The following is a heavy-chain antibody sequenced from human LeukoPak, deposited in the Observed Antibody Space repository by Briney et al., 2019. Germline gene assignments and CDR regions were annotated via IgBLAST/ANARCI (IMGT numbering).Heavy chain of an antibody. CDR1: GGSISSGGYY. CDR2: IYYSGST. D-gene: IGHD3-16*02. Sequence: PSETLSLTCTVSGGSISSGGYYWSWIRQHPGKGLEWIGYIYYSGSTYYNPSLKSRVTISVDTSKNQFSLKLSSVTAADTAVYYCARVPVMITFGGVIVDLYYFDYWGQGTLVTVSS. J-gene: IGHJ4*02. CDR3: ARVPVMITFGGVIVDLYYFDY. V-gene: IGHV4-31*03.